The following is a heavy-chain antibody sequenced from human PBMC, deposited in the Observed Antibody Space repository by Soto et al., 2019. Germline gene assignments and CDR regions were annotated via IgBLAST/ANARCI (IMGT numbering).Heavy chain of an antibody. CDR3: ARGLGITMVRGALAYFDY. Sequence: SETLSLTCAVYGGSFSGYYWSWIRQPPGKGLEWIGEINHSGSTNYNPSLKSRVTISVDTSKNQFSLNLSSVTAADTAVYYCARGLGITMVRGALAYFDYWGQGTLVTVSS. CDR1: GGSFSGYY. J-gene: IGHJ4*02. V-gene: IGHV4-34*01. D-gene: IGHD3-10*01. CDR2: INHSGST.